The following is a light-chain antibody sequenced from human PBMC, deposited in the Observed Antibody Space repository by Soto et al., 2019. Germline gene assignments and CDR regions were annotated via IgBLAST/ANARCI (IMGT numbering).Light chain of an antibody. CDR3: CSYAGGNTYV. Sequence: QSVLTQPASVSGSPGQSITFSCTGTSSDVGSYNLVSWYQHHPAKAPKVMIYEVSKRPSGVSNRVTGSKSGNTASLTISGLNAEDEADYYCCSYAGGNTYVFGTGTKLTVL. CDR1: SSDVGSYNL. CDR2: EVS. J-gene: IGLJ1*01. V-gene: IGLV2-23*02.